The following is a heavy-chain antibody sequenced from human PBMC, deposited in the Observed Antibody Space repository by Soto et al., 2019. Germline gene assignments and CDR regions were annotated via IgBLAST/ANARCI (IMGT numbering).Heavy chain of an antibody. Sequence: EVQLVESGGGLVKPGGSLRLSCAASGFTFSNAWMNWVRQAPGKRLEWVGGIKSKTDGGTTDYAAPVKGRFTISRDDSNYTLYRQMISLKREDTVVYYCTTSSGWGPWKYFQHWGQGTLVTLSS. CDR3: TTSSGWGPWKYFQH. CDR1: GFTFSNAW. J-gene: IGHJ1*01. V-gene: IGHV3-15*07. CDR2: IKSKTDGGTT. D-gene: IGHD3-10*01.